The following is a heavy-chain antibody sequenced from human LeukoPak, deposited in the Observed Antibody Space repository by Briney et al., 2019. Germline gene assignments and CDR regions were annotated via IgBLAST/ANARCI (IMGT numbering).Heavy chain of an antibody. CDR2: FYYRGNT. CDR1: GGSISSSVDY. Sequence: PSETLSLTCTVSGGSISSSVDYRGWIRQPPGTGLEWIGSFYYRGNTYYNPSLRSRVTISVDTSKNQFSLRLSSVTAADTAVYYCARIETSGYTYGYLAYWGQGTLVTVSS. D-gene: IGHD5-18*01. V-gene: IGHV4-39*07. J-gene: IGHJ4*02. CDR3: ARIETSGYTYGYLAY.